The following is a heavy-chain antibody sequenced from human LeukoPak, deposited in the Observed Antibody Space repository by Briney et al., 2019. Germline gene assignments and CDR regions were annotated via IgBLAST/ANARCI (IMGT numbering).Heavy chain of an antibody. CDR1: GESISGFY. Sequence: SETLSLTCTVSGESISGFYWTWIRQPPGKGLEWIGYIYYSGSTNYNPSLKSRVTISVDTSKNQFSLKLSSVTAADTAVYYCVRQMGLKTSWFDPWGQGTLVTVSS. CDR3: VRQMGLKTSWFDP. V-gene: IGHV4-59*08. J-gene: IGHJ5*02. D-gene: IGHD2-8*01. CDR2: IYYSGST.